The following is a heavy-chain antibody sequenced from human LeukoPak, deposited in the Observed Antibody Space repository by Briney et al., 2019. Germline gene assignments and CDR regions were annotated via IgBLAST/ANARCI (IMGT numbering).Heavy chain of an antibody. D-gene: IGHD5-12*01. J-gene: IGHJ3*02. CDR3: ARAQGGYDFAAFDI. Sequence: ASVTVSCTASGYTFNTYAIHWVRQAPGQRPEWMGWINAGNGNTKSPQKFQGRVTLTRDKSASTAYMELSSLTSEDTAVYYCARAQGGYDFAAFDIWGQGTVVIVSS. CDR1: GYTFNTYA. V-gene: IGHV1-3*01. CDR2: INAGNGNT.